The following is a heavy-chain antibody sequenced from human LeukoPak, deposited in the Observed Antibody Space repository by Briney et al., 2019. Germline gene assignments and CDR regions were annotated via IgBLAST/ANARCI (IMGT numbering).Heavy chain of an antibody. V-gene: IGHV4-59*01. D-gene: IGHD1-1*01. CDR3: AREGTSGTHLNWFDP. CDR1: GGSISSYY. J-gene: IGHJ5*02. CDR2: IYGSGST. Sequence: SSETLSLTCTVSGGSISSYYWSWIPQPPGKGLEWIGHIYGSGSTNYNPSLKSRFTLSVDTSKNQFSLKLSSVTAADTAVYYCAREGTSGTHLNWFDPWGQGTLVTVSS.